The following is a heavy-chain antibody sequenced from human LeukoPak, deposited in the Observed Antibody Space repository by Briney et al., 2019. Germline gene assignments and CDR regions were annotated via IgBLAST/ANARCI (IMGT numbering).Heavy chain of an antibody. CDR1: GFTLSSYE. D-gene: IGHD6-19*01. Sequence: GGSLRLSCAASGFTLSSYEMNWVRQAPGKGLELVSYISSSGSTIYYADSVKGRFTISRDNAKNSLYLQMNSLRAEDTAVYYCARDLRIAVAGDAFDIWGQGTMVTVSS. V-gene: IGHV3-48*03. J-gene: IGHJ3*02. CDR3: ARDLRIAVAGDAFDI. CDR2: ISSSGSTI.